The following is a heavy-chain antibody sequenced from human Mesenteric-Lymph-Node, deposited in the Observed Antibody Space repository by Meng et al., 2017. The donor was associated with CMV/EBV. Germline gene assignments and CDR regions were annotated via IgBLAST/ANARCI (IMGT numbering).Heavy chain of an antibody. CDR2: ISYDGSNK. CDR1: GFTFSSYA. D-gene: IGHD2-2*01. Sequence: GESLKISCAASGFTFSSYAMHWVRQAPGKGLEWVAVISYDGSNKYYADSVKGRFTISRDDSKNTLYLQMNSLRAEDTAVYYCARAEWMADCFSTSCYRLDYWGQGTLVTVSS. CDR3: ARAEWMADCFSTSCYRLDY. J-gene: IGHJ4*02. V-gene: IGHV3-30*04.